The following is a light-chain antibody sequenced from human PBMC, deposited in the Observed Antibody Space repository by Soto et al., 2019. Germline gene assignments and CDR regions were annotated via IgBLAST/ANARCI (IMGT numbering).Light chain of an antibody. CDR1: SSDVGSYNL. Sequence: QSALTQPASVSGSPGQSITISCTGTSSDVGSYNLVSWYQQHPGKAPKLMIYEGSKRPSGVSNRFSGSKSGNTASLTISGLQAEDEADYYFCSYEGSSTVVVFGGGTKVTVL. CDR2: EGS. V-gene: IGLV2-23*03. J-gene: IGLJ2*01. CDR3: CSYEGSSTVVV.